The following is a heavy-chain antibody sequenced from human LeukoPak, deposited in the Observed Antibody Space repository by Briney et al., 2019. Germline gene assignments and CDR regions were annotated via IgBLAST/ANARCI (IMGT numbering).Heavy chain of an antibody. CDR3: ARKTGYYGSGSYEYWFDP. CDR2: INPNSGGT. CDR1: VYTFTGYY. V-gene: IGHV1-2*02. Sequence: ASVKVSCKASVYTFTGYYMHWVRQAPGQGLEWMGWINPNSGGTNYAQKFQSRVTMTRDTSISTAYMELSRLRSDDTAVYYCARKTGYYGSGSYEYWFDPWGQGTLVTVSS. J-gene: IGHJ5*02. D-gene: IGHD3-10*01.